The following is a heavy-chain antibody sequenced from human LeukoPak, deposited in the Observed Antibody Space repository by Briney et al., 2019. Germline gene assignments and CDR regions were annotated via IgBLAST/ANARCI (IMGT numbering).Heavy chain of an antibody. CDR2: ISYDGSNK. CDR1: GFTFSSYA. D-gene: IGHD2-2*01. J-gene: IGHJ4*02. V-gene: IGHV3-30*01. CDR3: ARDSGYCSSTSCYFVYYFDY. Sequence: PGGSLRLSCAASGFTFSSYAMHWVRQAPGKGLEWVAVISYDGSNKYYADSVKGRFTISRDNSKNTLYLQMNSLRAEDTAVYYCARDSGYCSSTSCYFVYYFDYWGQGTLVIVSS.